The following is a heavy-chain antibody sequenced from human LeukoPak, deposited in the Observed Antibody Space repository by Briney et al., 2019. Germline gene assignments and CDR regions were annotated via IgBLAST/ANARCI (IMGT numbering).Heavy chain of an antibody. CDR3: ARVGSRYWDFDI. D-gene: IGHD2-8*02. CDR1: GFTFSNDE. J-gene: IGHJ3*02. CDR2: ISSTGDTI. V-gene: IGHV3-48*03. Sequence: GGSLRLSCTASGFTFSNDEMNWVRQAPRKGLEWVSYISSTGDTIYFADSVKGRFTISRDNAKDSLYLQMNSLRVEDTAIYYCARVGSRYWDFDIWGQGTMVTVSS.